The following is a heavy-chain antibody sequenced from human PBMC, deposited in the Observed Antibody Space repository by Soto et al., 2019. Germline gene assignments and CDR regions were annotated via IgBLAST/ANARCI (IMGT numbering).Heavy chain of an antibody. CDR2: IYHSGST. CDR3: ARLRWETENNWFDP. Sequence: SETLSLTCSVSGGTINSGDYFWSWIRQPPGKGLEWMGYIYHSGSTHYNPSLNSRLTISIDTSTNRFSLNLTSVTAADTAVYFCARLRWETENNWFDPWGQGALVTVSS. D-gene: IGHD1-26*01. J-gene: IGHJ5*02. CDR1: GGTINSGDYF. V-gene: IGHV4-30-4*01.